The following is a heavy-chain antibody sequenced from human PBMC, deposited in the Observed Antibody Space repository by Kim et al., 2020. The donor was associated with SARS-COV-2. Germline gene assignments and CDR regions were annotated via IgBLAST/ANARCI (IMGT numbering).Heavy chain of an antibody. CDR1: GFTFSSYW. D-gene: IGHD1-26*01. Sequence: GGSLRLSCAASGFTFSSYWMSWVRQAPGKGLEWVANIKQDGSEKYYVDSVKGRFTISRDNAKNSLYLQMNSLRAEDTAVYYCARDLMQQLLLHYYYYYGMDVWGQGTTVTVSS. CDR2: IKQDGSEK. V-gene: IGHV3-7*03. J-gene: IGHJ6*02. CDR3: ARDLMQQLLLHYYYYYGMDV.